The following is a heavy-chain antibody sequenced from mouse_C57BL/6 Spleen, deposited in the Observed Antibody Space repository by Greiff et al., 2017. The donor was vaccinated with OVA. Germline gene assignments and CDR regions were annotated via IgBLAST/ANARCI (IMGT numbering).Heavy chain of an antibody. CDR3: ARYYGSGYYDY. CDR1: GYTFTSYW. CDR2: IFPGSGST. J-gene: IGHJ2*01. V-gene: IGHV1-55*01. Sequence: QVHVKQPGAELVKPGASVKMSCKASGYTFTSYWITWVKQRPGQGLEWIGDIFPGSGSTNYNEKFKSKATLTVDTSSSTAYMQLSSLTSEDSAVYYCARYYGSGYYDYWGQGTTLTVSS. D-gene: IGHD1-1*01.